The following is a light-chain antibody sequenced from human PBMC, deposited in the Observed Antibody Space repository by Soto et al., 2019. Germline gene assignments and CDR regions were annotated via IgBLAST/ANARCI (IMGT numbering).Light chain of an antibody. CDR3: QQYGSSAT. CDR1: QSVSSSY. Sequence: EIVLTQSPGTLSLSPGERATLSCRASQSVSSSYLAWYQQKPGQAPRLLIYGASSRATGIPGRFSGSGSGTDFTLTISRLEPEDFAVYYCQQYGSSATFGGGTKVDIK. V-gene: IGKV3-20*01. J-gene: IGKJ4*01. CDR2: GAS.